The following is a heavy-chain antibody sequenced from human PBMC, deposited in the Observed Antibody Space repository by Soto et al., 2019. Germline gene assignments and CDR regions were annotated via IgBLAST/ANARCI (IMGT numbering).Heavy chain of an antibody. V-gene: IGHV1-2*02. D-gene: IGHD6-6*01. Sequence: ASVKVSCKTSGYSFTGYSVHWVRQAPGHGPEWMGWINPKSGGTKYAQKFQGRVTMTRDTSISTVFMELSRVTSDDTAVYYCARGLLSSSSSSDYWGQGTLVTVSS. J-gene: IGHJ4*02. CDR3: ARGLLSSSSSSDY. CDR2: INPKSGGT. CDR1: GYSFTGYS.